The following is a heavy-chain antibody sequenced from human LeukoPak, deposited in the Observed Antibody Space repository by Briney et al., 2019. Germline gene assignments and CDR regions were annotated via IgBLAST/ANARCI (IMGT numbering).Heavy chain of an antibody. CDR3: ARDGDLGYCSGGSCQAGDAFDI. V-gene: IGHV1-69*13. CDR1: GGTFSSYA. D-gene: IGHD2-15*01. Sequence: SVKVSCKASGGTFSSYAISWVRQAPGQGLEWMGGIIPIFGTANYAQKFQGRVTITADESTSTAYMELSSLRSEDTAVYYCARDGDLGYCSGGSCQAGDAFDIWGQGTMVTVSS. CDR2: IIPIFGTA. J-gene: IGHJ3*02.